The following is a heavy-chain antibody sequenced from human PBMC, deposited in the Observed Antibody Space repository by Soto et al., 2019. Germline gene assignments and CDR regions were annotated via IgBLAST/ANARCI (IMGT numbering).Heavy chain of an antibody. J-gene: IGHJ6*03. CDR2: INDSGNI. CDR1: GGSFSGYQ. Sequence: QVQLQQWGAGLLKPSETLSLTCAVYGGSFSGYQWSWIRQTPGKGLEWIGEINDSGNINYNPSLKSRVTILLDTPKKQISLKLSSVTAAASAVYYCARGLILWFGELSRRGGYYYYMDVWGKGTKVTVSS. CDR3: ARGLILWFGELSRRGGYYYYMDV. D-gene: IGHD3-10*01. V-gene: IGHV4-34*01.